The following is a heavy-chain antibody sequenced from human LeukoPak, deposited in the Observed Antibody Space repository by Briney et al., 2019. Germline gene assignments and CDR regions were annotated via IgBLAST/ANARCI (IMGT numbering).Heavy chain of an antibody. D-gene: IGHD2/OR15-2a*01. V-gene: IGHV3-23*01. Sequence: HSGGSLRLSCVPSGFTFRDYAMSWVRQAPGRGLEWVSVISGTGSGDSTYYADSVKGRFTISRDDSKNTLYLQMNSLRAEDTAVYFCAKDPHPRRSTTITMDYWGQGTLVTVSS. CDR2: ISGTGSGDST. J-gene: IGHJ4*02. CDR3: AKDPHPRRSTTITMDY. CDR1: GFTFRDYA.